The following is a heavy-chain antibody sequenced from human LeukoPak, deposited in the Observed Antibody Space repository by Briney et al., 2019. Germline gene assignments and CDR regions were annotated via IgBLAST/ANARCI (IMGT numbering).Heavy chain of an antibody. D-gene: IGHD2-8*01. CDR2: VYYVGNT. CDR3: ARVGSGTNTRSLYGSFGC. CDR1: GDSLSNSDFY. Sequence: SETLSLTCTVSGDSLSNSDFYWVWVRQSPGKGLEWLGNVYYVGNTYYNPSLKSRLTVSVDTSQSQFSLTLSSVTAADTAVYYCARVGSGTNTRSLYGSFGCWGQGTLVTVSS. J-gene: IGHJ4*02. V-gene: IGHV4-39*01.